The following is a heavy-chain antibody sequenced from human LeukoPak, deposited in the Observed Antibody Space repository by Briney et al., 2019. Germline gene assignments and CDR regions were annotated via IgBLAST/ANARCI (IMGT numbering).Heavy chain of an antibody. V-gene: IGHV3-30*02. D-gene: IGHD6-13*01. CDR3: AKGGALSPAGNI. CDR2: IQYDGSGK. CDR1: GLTFSDFW. Sequence: PGGSLRLSCAGSGLTFSDFWMTWVRQAPGKGLEWVAFIQYDGSGKYYADSVKGRSTISRDNSKNTVYLHMNNLRPEDTAVYYCAKGGALSPAGNIWGQGTLVTVSS. J-gene: IGHJ4*02.